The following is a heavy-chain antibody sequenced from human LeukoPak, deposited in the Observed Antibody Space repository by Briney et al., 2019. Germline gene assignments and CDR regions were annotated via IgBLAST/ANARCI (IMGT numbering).Heavy chain of an antibody. J-gene: IGHJ4*02. D-gene: IGHD3-22*01. CDR3: ARDIYYDSSGPADY. CDR2: ISVYNGNT. V-gene: IGHV1-18*01. CDR1: GYTFTSYG. Sequence: ASVRVSCKASGYTFTSYGISWVRQTPGQGLERMGGISVYNGNTNYAQKLQGRVTMTTDTSTSTAYMELRSLRSDDTAVYYCARDIYYDSSGPADYWGQGTLVTVSS.